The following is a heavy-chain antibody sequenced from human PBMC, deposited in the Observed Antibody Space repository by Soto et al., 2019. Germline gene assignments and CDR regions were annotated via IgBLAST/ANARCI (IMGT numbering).Heavy chain of an antibody. CDR2: IYWNDEK. CDR3: AHRVNMARGPYNYFGP. Sequence: QITLKESGPTLVKPTQTLTLTCSFSGFSLTTGVGVGWIRQPPGKALEWLAIIYWNDEKLYNPSLKTRLTITKDTSKNQVVLTVTDMDPVDTAIYYCAHRVNMARGPYNYFGPWGQGTLVTVSS. J-gene: IGHJ5*02. CDR1: GFSLTTGVG. D-gene: IGHD3-10*01. V-gene: IGHV2-5*01.